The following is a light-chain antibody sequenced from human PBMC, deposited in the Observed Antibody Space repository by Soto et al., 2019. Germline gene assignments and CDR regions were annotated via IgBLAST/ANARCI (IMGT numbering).Light chain of an antibody. V-gene: IGKV3-11*01. CDR3: QQHSHWPPWT. CDR2: GAS. Sequence: EVVLTQSPATLSLSPWERATLSCRASENVRTFVDWYQQKPGQAPRLRIYGASNRATGIPARFSGSGSGTDFTLTISDLEPEDFAVYYCQQHSHWPPWTFGQGTRVEIQ. CDR1: ENVRTF. J-gene: IGKJ1*01.